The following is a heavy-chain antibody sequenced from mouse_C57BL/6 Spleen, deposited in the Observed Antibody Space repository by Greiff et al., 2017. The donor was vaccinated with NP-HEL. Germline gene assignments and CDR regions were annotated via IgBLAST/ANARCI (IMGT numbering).Heavy chain of an antibody. CDR3: AYSNYRYFDV. J-gene: IGHJ1*03. V-gene: IGHV14-1*01. CDR2: IDPEDGDT. Sequence: VQLQQSGAELVRPGAPAKLSCTASGFNIKDYYMHWVKQRPEQGLEGIGRIDPEDGDTEYAPKFQGKATMTADTSSNTAYLQLSSLTSEDTAVYYCAYSNYRYFDVWGTGTTVTVSS. CDR1: GFNIKDYY. D-gene: IGHD2-5*01.